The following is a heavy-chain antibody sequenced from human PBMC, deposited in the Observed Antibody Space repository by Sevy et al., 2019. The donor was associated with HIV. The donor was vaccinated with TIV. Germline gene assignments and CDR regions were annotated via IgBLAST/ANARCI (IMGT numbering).Heavy chain of an antibody. D-gene: IGHD5-18*01. J-gene: IGHJ4*01. CDR2: IYHTGST. CDR3: ARHAFKHGYRPSYFDS. Sequence: SETLSLTCTVSGGSISAKNYFWGWIRQPPGKGLEWIGSIYHTGSTYHSPSLQSRVGISVDTSKKLFSVNLGSVTAADTAVYFCARHAFKHGYRPSYFDSWSHGTLVTVSS. CDR1: GGSISAKNYF. V-gene: IGHV4-39*01.